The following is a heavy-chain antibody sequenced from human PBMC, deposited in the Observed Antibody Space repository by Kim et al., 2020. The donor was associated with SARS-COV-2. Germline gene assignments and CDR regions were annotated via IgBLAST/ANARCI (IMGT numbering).Heavy chain of an antibody. Sequence: SETLSLTCSVSGGSISTYYWNWFRQPPGKGLEWIGYIYNSENTNYSPSLKSRLTISVDTSKKQFSLKLKSVTAADTAVYYCARRWSGAWFFDLWGRGTL. CDR3: ARRWSGAWFFDL. CDR2: IYNSENT. V-gene: IGHV4-59*08. CDR1: GGSISTYY. J-gene: IGHJ2*01. D-gene: IGHD7-27*01.